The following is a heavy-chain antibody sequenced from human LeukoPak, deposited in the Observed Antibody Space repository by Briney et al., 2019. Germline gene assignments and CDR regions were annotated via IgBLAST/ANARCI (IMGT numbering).Heavy chain of an antibody. D-gene: IGHD2-2*01. J-gene: IGHJ3*02. V-gene: IGHV4-4*07. CDR2: IYTSGST. CDR1: GGSISSYY. CDR3: ARDFLRDPEYCSSTSCHDAFDI. Sequence: SETLSLTCTVSGGSISSYYWSWIRQPAGKGLEWIGRIYTSGSTNYYPSLKSRVTMSVDTSKNQFSLKLSSVTAADTAVYYCARDFLRDPEYCSSTSCHDAFDIWGQGTMVTVSS.